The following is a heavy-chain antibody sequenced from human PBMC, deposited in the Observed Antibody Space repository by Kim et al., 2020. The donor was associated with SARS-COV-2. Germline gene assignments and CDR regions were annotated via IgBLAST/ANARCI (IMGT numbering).Heavy chain of an antibody. CDR3: AREEYYYDSSGYYYYYGMDV. D-gene: IGHD3-22*01. Sequence: SVKVSCKASGGTFSSYAISWVRQAPGQGLEWMGGIIPIFGTANYAQKFQGRVTITADESTSTAYMELSSLRSEDTAVYYCAREEYYYDSSGYYYYYGMDVWGQGTTVTVSS. V-gene: IGHV1-69*13. CDR2: IIPIFGTA. CDR1: GGTFSSYA. J-gene: IGHJ6*02.